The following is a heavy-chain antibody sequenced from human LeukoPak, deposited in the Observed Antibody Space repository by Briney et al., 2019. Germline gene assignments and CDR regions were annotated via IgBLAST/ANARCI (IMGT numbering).Heavy chain of an antibody. J-gene: IGHJ4*02. CDR2: VNSGGSGT. CDR1: GFTFSCYA. V-gene: IGHV3-74*01. Sequence: GGSLRLSCAVSGFTFSCYAMTWVRQTPGKGLVWVSRVNSGGSGTSYADSVEGRFTISRDNAKNTLHLQMNSLRAEDTAVYYCAASLGPLTEYWGQGTLVTVSS. D-gene: IGHD7-27*01. CDR3: AASLGPLTEY.